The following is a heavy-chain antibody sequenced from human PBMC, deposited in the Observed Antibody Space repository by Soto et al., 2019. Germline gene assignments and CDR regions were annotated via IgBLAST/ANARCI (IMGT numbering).Heavy chain of an antibody. D-gene: IGHD4-17*01. CDR2: SYKSAST. J-gene: IGHJ6*02. CDR3: AIYSTVTYYYYGVDV. V-gene: IGHV4-39*01. Sequence: TRSPTWTVYSPSISSSSYYWGWIREPPGKGLEWIGSSYKSASTYYSTSLKSRDTISGDTYKKQFTLKLSAVTAADSAVYYCAIYSTVTYYYYGVDVWGQGTTVTVSS. CDR1: SPSISSSSYY.